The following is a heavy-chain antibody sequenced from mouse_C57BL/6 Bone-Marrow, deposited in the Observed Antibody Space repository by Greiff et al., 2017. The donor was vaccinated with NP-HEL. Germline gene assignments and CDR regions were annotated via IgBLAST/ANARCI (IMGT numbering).Heavy chain of an antibody. D-gene: IGHD1-1*01. CDR1: GYTFTDYE. Sequence: VQLQQSGAELVRPGASVTLSCKASGYTFTDYEMHWVKQTPVHGLEWIGAIDPETGGTAYNQKFKGKAILTADKSSSTAYMELRSLTSEDSAVYYCTRYYGSSYRFAYWGQGTLVTVSA. CDR3: TRYYGSSYRFAY. CDR2: IDPETGGT. J-gene: IGHJ3*01. V-gene: IGHV1-15*01.